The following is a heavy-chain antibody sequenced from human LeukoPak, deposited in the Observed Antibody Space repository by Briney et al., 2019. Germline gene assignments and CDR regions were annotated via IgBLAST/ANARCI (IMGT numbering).Heavy chain of an antibody. CDR3: ARDAPPAAAISFDF. V-gene: IGHV1-18*01. J-gene: IGHJ4*02. CDR1: GYTFTSYG. D-gene: IGHD2-2*01. Sequence: ASVKVSGKASGYTFTSYGISWVRQAPGQGLEWMGWISGYNDNPNYAQNFRGRVTMTTDTSTTTAYIDLRSLRSDDTAVYYCARDAPPAAAISFDFWGRGTLITVSS. CDR2: ISGYNDNP.